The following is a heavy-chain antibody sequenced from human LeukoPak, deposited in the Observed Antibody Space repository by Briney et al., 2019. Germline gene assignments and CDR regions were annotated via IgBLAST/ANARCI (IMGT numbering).Heavy chain of an antibody. CDR3: ARESNLNCSSTSCYPGPWNNWFDP. CDR2: ISSSSSYI. D-gene: IGHD2-2*01. J-gene: IGHJ5*02. Sequence: GGSLRLSCAASGFTFTTYWMGWVRQAPGKGLEWVSSISSSSSYIYYADSLKGRFTISRDNAKNSLYLQMNSLRAEDTAVYYCARESNLNCSSTSCYPGPWNNWFDPWGQGTLVTVSS. V-gene: IGHV3-21*01. CDR1: GFTFTTYW.